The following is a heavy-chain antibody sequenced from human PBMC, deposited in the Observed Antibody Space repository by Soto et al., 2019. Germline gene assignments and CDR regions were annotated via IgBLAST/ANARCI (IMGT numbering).Heavy chain of an antibody. CDR2: ISTYNGDT. V-gene: IGHV1-18*01. J-gene: IGHJ5*01. D-gene: IGHD4-17*01. CDR3: ARGSYMGDYDGWFGF. CDR1: GYTFTSYG. Sequence: QLVQSGAEVKKPGASVRLSCKPSGYTFTSYGITWVRQAPGQGLEWMGWISTYNGDTKAAQKFQRRVSMTTDASTSTAYLGLRSLRSDDTAVYFCARGSYMGDYDGWFGFWGQGTLVSVSS.